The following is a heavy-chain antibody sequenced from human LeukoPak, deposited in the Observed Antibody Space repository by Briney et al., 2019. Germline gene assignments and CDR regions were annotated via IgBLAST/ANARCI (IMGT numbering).Heavy chain of an antibody. J-gene: IGHJ4*02. V-gene: IGHV4-39*01. CDR1: GGSISSSSYY. CDR3: ARGYCSGGSCYSGPSLPQYYFDY. CDR2: IYYSGST. D-gene: IGHD2-15*01. Sequence: SETLSLTCTVSGGSISSSSYYWGWIRQPPGKGLERIGSIYYSGSTYYNPSLKSRVTISVDTSKNQFSLKLSSVTAADTAVYYCARGYCSGGSCYSGPSLPQYYFDYWGQGTLVTVSS.